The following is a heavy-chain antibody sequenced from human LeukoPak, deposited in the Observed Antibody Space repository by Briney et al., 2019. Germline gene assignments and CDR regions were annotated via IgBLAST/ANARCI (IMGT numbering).Heavy chain of an antibody. Sequence: SETLSLTCTVSGGSFSSGSYYWSWIRQPPGKGLEWIGYIYYSGSTNYNPSLKSRVTISVDTSKNQFSLKLSSVTAADTAVYYCARDSRGEQLVRYYYYGMDVWGQGTTVTVSS. CDR3: ARDSRGEQLVRYYYYGMDV. CDR2: IYYSGST. J-gene: IGHJ6*02. CDR1: GGSFSSGSYY. V-gene: IGHV4-61*01. D-gene: IGHD6-13*01.